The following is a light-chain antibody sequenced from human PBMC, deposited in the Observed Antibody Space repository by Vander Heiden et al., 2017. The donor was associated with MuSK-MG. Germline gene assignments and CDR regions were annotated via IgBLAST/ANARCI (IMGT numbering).Light chain of an antibody. CDR3: QQDDHPPHT. Sequence: DIQMTQSPSSLSASVGDRVTITCQASQGISNYLNWYQQKPGKAPKLLIYDASNLERGVPSRFSGSGSGTDFTFTISSLQPEDIATYYCQQDDHPPHTFGQGTKLEIK. CDR2: DAS. V-gene: IGKV1-33*01. J-gene: IGKJ2*01. CDR1: QGISNY.